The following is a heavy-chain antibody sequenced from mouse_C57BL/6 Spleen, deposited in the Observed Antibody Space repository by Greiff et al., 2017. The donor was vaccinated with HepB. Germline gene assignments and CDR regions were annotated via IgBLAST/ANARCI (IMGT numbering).Heavy chain of an antibody. V-gene: IGHV5-9-1*02. CDR1: GFTFSSYA. D-gene: IGHD2-4*01. CDR2: ISSGGDYI. CDR3: TRGGYDYDGAWFAY. Sequence: EVQLVESGEGLVKPGGSLKFSCAASGFTFSSYAMSWVRQTPEKRLEWVAYISSGGDYIYYADTVKGRFTISRDNARNTLYLQMSSLKSEDTAMYYCTRGGYDYDGAWFAYWGQGTLVTVSA. J-gene: IGHJ3*01.